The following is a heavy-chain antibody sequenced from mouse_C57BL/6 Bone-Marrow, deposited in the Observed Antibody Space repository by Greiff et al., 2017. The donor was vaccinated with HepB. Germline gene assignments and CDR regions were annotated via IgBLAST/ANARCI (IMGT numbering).Heavy chain of an antibody. J-gene: IGHJ3*01. CDR2: INPSSGDT. CDR1: GYTFTSYG. Sequence: VQLVESGAELARPGASVKLSCKASGYTFTSYGISWVKQRPGQGLEWIGEINPSSGDTYYNEKFKGKATLTANKSSSTAYMELRSLTSEDSAVYFCARDYYGRSSFAYWGQGTLVTVSA. D-gene: IGHD1-1*01. CDR3: ARDYYGRSSFAY. V-gene: IGHV1-81*01.